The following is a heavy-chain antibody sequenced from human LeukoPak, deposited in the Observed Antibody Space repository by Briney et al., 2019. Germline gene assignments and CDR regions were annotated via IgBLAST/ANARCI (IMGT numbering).Heavy chain of an antibody. V-gene: IGHV3-30*02. Sequence: GGSLRLSCAASGFSFSSYEMNWVRQAPGKGLEWVAFIQYDASKRYHADSVKGRFTISRDSSKNTVYLQMNSLRVEDTALYYCAKGGGRRPGTLYYFDYWGQGTLVTVS. CDR2: IQYDASKR. CDR3: AKGGGRRPGTLYYFDY. D-gene: IGHD1-26*01. CDR1: GFSFSSYE. J-gene: IGHJ4*02.